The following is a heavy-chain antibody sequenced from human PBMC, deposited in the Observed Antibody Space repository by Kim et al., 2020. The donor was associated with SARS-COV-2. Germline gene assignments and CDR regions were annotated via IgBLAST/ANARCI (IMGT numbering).Heavy chain of an antibody. CDR1: GFTFSRRA. CDR2: VNNGGNA. D-gene: IGHD6-19*01. CDR3: AKDHPSNGWPTFDS. V-gene: IGHV3-23*01. Sequence: GGSLRLSCAASGFTFSRRAMSWVRQAPGKVLEWIASVNNGGNAYYADSVKGRFTVSRDITMDTLYLQMNSLTAEDTALYYCAKDHPSNGWPTFDSWGQGT. J-gene: IGHJ4*02.